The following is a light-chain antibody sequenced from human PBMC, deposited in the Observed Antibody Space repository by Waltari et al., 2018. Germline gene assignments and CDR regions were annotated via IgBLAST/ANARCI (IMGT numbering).Light chain of an antibody. CDR3: LQTYSNWRT. Sequence: EIVMTQSPATLSVSPGERATLSCRASQSVGSNFAWYQQKPGQAPSLLIYGASTRATGVPARISGTGSGTEFTLTISSLQSEDFATYYCLQTYSNWRTFGRGTRVEIK. J-gene: IGKJ1*01. CDR2: GAS. CDR1: QSVGSN. V-gene: IGKV3-15*01.